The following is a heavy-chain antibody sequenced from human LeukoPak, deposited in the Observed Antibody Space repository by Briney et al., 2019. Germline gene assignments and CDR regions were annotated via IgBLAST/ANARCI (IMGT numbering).Heavy chain of an antibody. CDR3: ASGGDYYDSSGYYED. CDR1: GFTFSDYY. Sequence: GGSLRLSCAASGFTFSDYYMSWIRQAPGEGLEWGSYISSSGSTIYYADSVKGRFTISRDNANNSLYLQMNSLRAEDTAVYYCASGGDYYDSSGYYEDWGQGALVTVSS. D-gene: IGHD3-22*01. CDR2: ISSSGSTI. V-gene: IGHV3-11*04. J-gene: IGHJ4*02.